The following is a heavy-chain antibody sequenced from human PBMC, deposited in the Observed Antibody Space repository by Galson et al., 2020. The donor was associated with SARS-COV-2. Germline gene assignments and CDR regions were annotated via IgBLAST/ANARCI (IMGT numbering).Heavy chain of an antibody. CDR2: ISSDGSNK. D-gene: IGHD6-13*01. Sequence: GGSLRLSCAASGFTFRSYAMPWVRQAPGKGLEWVAVISSDGSNKYYADSVKGRFTISRDNSKNTLYLQMNSLRAEDTAVYYCAREADYSSSWYGNDAFDIWGQGTMVTVSS. CDR3: AREADYSSSWYGNDAFDI. CDR1: GFTFRSYA. V-gene: IGHV3-30*04. J-gene: IGHJ3*02.